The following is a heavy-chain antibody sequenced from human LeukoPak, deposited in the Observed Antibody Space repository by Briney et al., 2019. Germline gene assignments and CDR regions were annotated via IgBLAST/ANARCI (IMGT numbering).Heavy chain of an antibody. CDR1: GYTLTKLS. CDR2: FDPEDGET. D-gene: IGHD3-22*01. CDR3: TTDLNMILVPDAFDL. V-gene: IGHV1-24*01. Sequence: VASVKVSCKVSGYTLTKLSMHWVRQALGKGLEWVGGFDPEDGETVYSQKLQGRVTMTEDTSTDTAYMQLSSLRSEDTAVYYCTTDLNMILVPDAFDLWGQGTLVTVSS. J-gene: IGHJ3*01.